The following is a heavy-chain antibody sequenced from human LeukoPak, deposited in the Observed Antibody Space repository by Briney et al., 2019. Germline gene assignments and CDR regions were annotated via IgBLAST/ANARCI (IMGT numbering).Heavy chain of an antibody. J-gene: IGHJ4*02. V-gene: IGHV4-31*03. CDR1: GGSFSSGGYY. CDR3: ARDLGGLGKIDY. Sequence: SETLSLTCTVSGGSFSSGGYYSSWIRQHPGKGLEWIGYIFYSGTTYYNPSLKSRVIISVDASKNQFSLRLSSVTAADTAVYYCARDLGGLGKIDYWGQGTLVTVSS. CDR2: IFYSGTT. D-gene: IGHD7-27*01.